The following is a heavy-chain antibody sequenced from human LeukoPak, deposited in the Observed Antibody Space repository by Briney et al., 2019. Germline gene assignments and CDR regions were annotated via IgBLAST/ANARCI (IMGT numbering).Heavy chain of an antibody. J-gene: IGHJ3*02. Sequence: ASVKVSCKASVYTFTNYAMNWVRQAPGQGLEWMGWINTNTGNPTYAQDFTGRFVFSLDTSVSTAYLQISSLKADDTAVYYCARDPMGYCSSTSCYPSAFDIWGQGTMVTVSS. CDR2: INTNTGNP. V-gene: IGHV7-4-1*02. CDR1: VYTFTNYA. CDR3: ARDPMGYCSSTSCYPSAFDI. D-gene: IGHD2-2*01.